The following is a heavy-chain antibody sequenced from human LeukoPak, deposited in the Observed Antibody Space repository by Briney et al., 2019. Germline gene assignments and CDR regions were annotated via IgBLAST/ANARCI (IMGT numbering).Heavy chain of an antibody. J-gene: IGHJ5*02. CDR2: INPNSGGT. D-gene: IGHD6-13*01. CDR1: GYTFTGYY. CDR3: ARDVTAAGAGWWFDP. Sequence: GASVKVSCKASGYTFTGYYMHWVRQAPGQGLEWMGRINPNSGGTNYAQKFQGRVTMTRDTSTSTVYMELSSLRSEDTAVYYCARDVTAAGAGWWFDPWGQGTLVTVSS. V-gene: IGHV1-2*06.